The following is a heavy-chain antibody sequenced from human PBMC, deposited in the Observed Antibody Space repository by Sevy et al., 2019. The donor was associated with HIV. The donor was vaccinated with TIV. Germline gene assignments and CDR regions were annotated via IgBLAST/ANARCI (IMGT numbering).Heavy chain of an antibody. CDR2: ISYDGSNK. CDR3: ARDLSYGSSWRGYFDY. D-gene: IGHD6-13*01. Sequence: GGSLRLSCAASGFTFSSYAMHWVRQAPGKGLEWVAVISYDGSNKYYADSVKGRFTISRDNSKNTLYLQMNSLRAEDTAVYYCARDLSYGSSWRGYFDYWGQGTLVTVSS. J-gene: IGHJ4*02. CDR1: GFTFSSYA. V-gene: IGHV3-30*04.